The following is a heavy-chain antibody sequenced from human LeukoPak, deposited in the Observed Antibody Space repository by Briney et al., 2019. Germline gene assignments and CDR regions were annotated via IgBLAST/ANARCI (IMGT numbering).Heavy chain of an antibody. CDR1: GGSISSSNW. CDR3: AREGYCSGGSCYFSSHYYYYGMDV. CDR2: IYHSGST. Sequence: SGTLSLTCAVSGGSISSSNWWSWVRQPPGKGLEWIGEIYHSGSTNYNPSLKSRVTISVDKSKNQFSLKLSSVTAADTAVYYCAREGYCSGGSCYFSSHYYYYGMDVWGQGTTVTVSS. V-gene: IGHV4-4*02. J-gene: IGHJ6*02. D-gene: IGHD2-15*01.